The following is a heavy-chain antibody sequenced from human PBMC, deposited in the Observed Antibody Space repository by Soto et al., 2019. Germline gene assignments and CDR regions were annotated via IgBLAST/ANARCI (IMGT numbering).Heavy chain of an antibody. Sequence: QVQLVQSGAEVRKPGASVKVSCKASGYTFTAYYIHWVRQAPGQGLEWMGWINPDNGGTNYAQKFQGGVTMTRDTSISTAYIELSRLTSDDTAIFYCARGGTFGENDCWGQGTLVSVSS. D-gene: IGHD3-16*01. V-gene: IGHV1-2*02. CDR2: INPDNGGT. CDR3: ARGGTFGENDC. J-gene: IGHJ4*02. CDR1: GYTFTAYY.